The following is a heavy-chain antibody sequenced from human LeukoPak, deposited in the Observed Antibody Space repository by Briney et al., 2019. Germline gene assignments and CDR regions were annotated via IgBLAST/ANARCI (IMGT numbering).Heavy chain of an antibody. Sequence: GGSLRLSCAASGFTFSNYWMSWIRQAPGKGLEWVANIKQDGSEKYYVDSVKGRFTISRDNAKNSLYLQMNCLRAEDTAVYYCARLIVGAIDYWGQGTLVTLSS. D-gene: IGHD1-26*01. V-gene: IGHV3-7*01. CDR1: GFTFSNYW. J-gene: IGHJ4*02. CDR2: IKQDGSEK. CDR3: ARLIVGAIDY.